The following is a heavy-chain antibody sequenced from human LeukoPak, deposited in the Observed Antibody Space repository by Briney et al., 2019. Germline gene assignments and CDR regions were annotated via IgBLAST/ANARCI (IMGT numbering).Heavy chain of an antibody. D-gene: IGHD3-9*01. CDR2: IIPIFGTA. CDR1: GGTFISYA. Sequence: SVKVSCKASGGTFISYATSWVRQAPGQGLEWMGGIIPIFGTANYAQKFQGRVTITADESTSTDYMELSSLGSRDTGVYYCARDPGRLVTLDAFDIWGQGTMVTVSS. CDR3: ARDPGRLVTLDAFDI. J-gene: IGHJ3*02. V-gene: IGHV1-69*13.